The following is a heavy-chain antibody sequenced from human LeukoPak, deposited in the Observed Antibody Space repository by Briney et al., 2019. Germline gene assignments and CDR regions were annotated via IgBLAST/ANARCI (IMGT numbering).Heavy chain of an antibody. CDR3: ARHTLVAASSFDY. Sequence: NPSETLSLTCTVSGGSIISADHYWSWIRQPPGKGLEWIGYIVYSGSTYYNPSLKSRLTISVDTSKNQFSLKLSSVTAADTAVYYCARHTLVAASSFDYWGRGTLVSVSS. CDR2: IVYSGST. J-gene: IGHJ4*02. D-gene: IGHD2-15*01. CDR1: GGSIISADHY. V-gene: IGHV4-30-4*01.